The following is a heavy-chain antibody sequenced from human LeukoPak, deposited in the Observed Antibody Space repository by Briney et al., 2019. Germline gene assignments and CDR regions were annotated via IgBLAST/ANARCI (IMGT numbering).Heavy chain of an antibody. CDR2: ISYDGSRK. J-gene: IGHJ4*02. Sequence: PGRSLRLSCAASGFTFSSYAMHWVRQAPGKGPEWVAVISYDGSRKYYADSVKGRFTISRDNSKNTLYLQMNSLRAEDTAVYYCARAILVVITEIDYWGQGTLVTVSS. CDR1: GFTFSSYA. CDR3: ARAILVVITEIDY. V-gene: IGHV3-30-3*01. D-gene: IGHD3-22*01.